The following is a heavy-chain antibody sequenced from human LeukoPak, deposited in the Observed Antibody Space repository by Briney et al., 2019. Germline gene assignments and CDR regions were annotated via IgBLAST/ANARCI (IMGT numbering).Heavy chain of an antibody. V-gene: IGHV4-59*11. CDR3: ARVLQNYYHLDV. CDR2: IYDSGSA. J-gene: IGHJ6*03. CDR1: GVSINSHY. D-gene: IGHD3-3*01. Sequence: SETLSLTCTVSGVSINSHYWSRIRQPPGKGLEWIGFIYDSGSANYRSSLESRVTMTLDTSKNQFSLKLNSVTAADTAVYYCARVLQNYYHLDVWGKGTTVTVSS.